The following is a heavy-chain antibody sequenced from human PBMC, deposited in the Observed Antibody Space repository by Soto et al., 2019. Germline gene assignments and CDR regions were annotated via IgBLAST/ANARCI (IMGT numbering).Heavy chain of an antibody. D-gene: IGHD3-22*01. J-gene: IGHJ4*02. V-gene: IGHV3-53*01. CDR3: ARRGYEYESSGYYPLFDY. CDR2: IYGGDDT. CDR1: GLTVSSNY. Sequence: GGSLRLSCAASGLTVSSNYMGWVRQAPGTGLEWVSLIYGGDDTYYADSMKGRFTISRDNSKNTLYLQMNSLRVEDTAVYYCARRGYEYESSGYYPLFDYWGQGILVTVSS.